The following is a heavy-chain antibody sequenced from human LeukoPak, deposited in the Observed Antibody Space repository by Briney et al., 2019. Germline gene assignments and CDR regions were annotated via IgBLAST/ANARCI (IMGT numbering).Heavy chain of an antibody. Sequence: GASVKVSCKASGYTFTGYCMHWVRQAPGQGLEWMGWINPNSGGTNYAQKFQGRVTMTRDTSISTAYMKLSRLRSDDTAVYYCARGRPYYDILTGYPFDYWGQGTLVTVSS. J-gene: IGHJ4*02. V-gene: IGHV1-2*02. D-gene: IGHD3-9*01. CDR1: GYTFTGYC. CDR3: ARGRPYYDILTGYPFDY. CDR2: INPNSGGT.